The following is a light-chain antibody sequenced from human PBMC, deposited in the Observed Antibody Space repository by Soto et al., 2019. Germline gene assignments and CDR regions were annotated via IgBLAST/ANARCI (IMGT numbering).Light chain of an antibody. CDR1: QDISSSY. Sequence: EIVLTQSPGTLSLSPGERATLSCRASQDISSSYLAWYQQKLGQAPRLLIYGASSRATGIPDRFSGSGSGTDFPLTISRLEPEGFAVYYCQQYGASPPWTFGQGTKVEIK. J-gene: IGKJ1*01. CDR3: QQYGASPPWT. V-gene: IGKV3-20*01. CDR2: GAS.